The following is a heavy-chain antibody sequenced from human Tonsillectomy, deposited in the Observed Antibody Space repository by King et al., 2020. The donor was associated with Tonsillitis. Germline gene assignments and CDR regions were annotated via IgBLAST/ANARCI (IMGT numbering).Heavy chain of an antibody. CDR2: IYHSGST. V-gene: IGHV4-30-2*01. D-gene: IGHD2-21*01. Sequence: LPLQESGSGLVKPSQTLSLTCAVSGGSISSGGYSWSWIRQPPGQGLEWIGYIYHSGSTYYNPSLKSRVTISVDRSKNQFSLKLSSVTAADTAVYYCAREGAAYCGGDCYFDYWGQGTLVTVSS. CDR1: GGSISSGGYS. J-gene: IGHJ4*02. CDR3: AREGAAYCGGDCYFDY.